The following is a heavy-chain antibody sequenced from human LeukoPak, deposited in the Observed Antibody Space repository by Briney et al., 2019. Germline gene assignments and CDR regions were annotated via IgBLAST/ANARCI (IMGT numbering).Heavy chain of an antibody. CDR3: ARLRGYNSGDY. J-gene: IGHJ4*02. CDR2: IYYSGST. D-gene: IGHD5-18*01. CDR1: GGSISSSSYY. V-gene: IGHV4-39*01. Sequence: SETLSLTCTVSGGSISSSSYYWGWIRQPPGKGLVWIGSIYYSGSTYYNPSLKSRVTISVDTSKNQFSLKLSSVTAADTAVYYCARLRGYNSGDYWGQGTLVTVSS.